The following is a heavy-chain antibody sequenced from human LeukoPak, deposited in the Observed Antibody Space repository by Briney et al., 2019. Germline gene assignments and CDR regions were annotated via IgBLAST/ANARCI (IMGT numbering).Heavy chain of an antibody. D-gene: IGHD6-13*01. Sequence: SETLSLTCAVSGGSISSSNWWSWVRQPPGKGLEWIGEIYHSGSTNYNPSLKSRVTISVDKSKNQFSLKLSSVTAADTAVYYCARGWQQLATYYYYGMDVWGQGTTVTVSS. J-gene: IGHJ6*02. CDR1: GGSISSSNW. V-gene: IGHV4-4*02. CDR3: ARGWQQLATYYYYGMDV. CDR2: IYHSGST.